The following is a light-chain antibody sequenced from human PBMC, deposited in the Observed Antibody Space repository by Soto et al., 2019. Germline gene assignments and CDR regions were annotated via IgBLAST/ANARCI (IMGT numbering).Light chain of an antibody. Sequence: QSALTQPASLSGSPGQSITISCTGTNSDVGTYNYVSWYQQHPGKAPKFVIYEVSDRPSGVSDRFSGSKSGNTAYLTISGLQAEDEADYYCISFTTTSTHVFGAGTKLTVL. J-gene: IGLJ2*01. V-gene: IGLV2-14*01. CDR1: NSDVGTYNY. CDR3: ISFTTTSTHV. CDR2: EVS.